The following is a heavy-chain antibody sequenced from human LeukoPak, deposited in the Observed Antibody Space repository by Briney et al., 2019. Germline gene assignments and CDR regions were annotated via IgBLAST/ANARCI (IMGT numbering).Heavy chain of an antibody. V-gene: IGHV3-21*01. CDR3: ARDSSGYPGDY. D-gene: IGHD3-22*01. CDR2: ISSSSSYI. Sequence: GGSLRLSCAASGFTFSSYSMNWVRQAPGKGLEWVSSISSSSSYIYYADSVKGRFTISRDNSKNTLYLQMNSLRAEDTAVYYCARDSSGYPGDYWGQGTLVTVSS. CDR1: GFTFSSYS. J-gene: IGHJ4*02.